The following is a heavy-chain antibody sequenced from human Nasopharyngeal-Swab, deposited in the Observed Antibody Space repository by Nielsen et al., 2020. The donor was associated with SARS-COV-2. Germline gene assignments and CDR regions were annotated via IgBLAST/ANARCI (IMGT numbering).Heavy chain of an antibody. CDR1: GGSISSYY. D-gene: IGHD6-6*01. Sequence: SETLSLTCTVSGGSISSYYWSWIRQPPGKGLEWIGYIYYSGSTNYNPSLKSRVTISVDTSKNQFSLKLSSVTAADTAVYYCARLRSSSFYYHYYMDVWGKGTTVTVSS. V-gene: IGHV4-59*08. CDR2: IYYSGST. CDR3: ARLRSSSFYYHYYMDV. J-gene: IGHJ6*03.